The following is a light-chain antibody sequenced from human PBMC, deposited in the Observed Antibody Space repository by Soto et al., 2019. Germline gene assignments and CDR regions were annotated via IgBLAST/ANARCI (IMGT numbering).Light chain of an antibody. J-gene: IGKJ4*01. Sequence: DIVMTQSPLSLPVTPGEPAFISCRSSQSLRHSNGYNYLDWYLQKPGQSPQLLIYLGSNRASGVPDRFSGSGSGTDFTLKISRVEAEDVGVYYCMQALQTPLTFGGGTKVDIK. CDR1: QSLRHSNGYNY. CDR3: MQALQTPLT. CDR2: LGS. V-gene: IGKV2-28*01.